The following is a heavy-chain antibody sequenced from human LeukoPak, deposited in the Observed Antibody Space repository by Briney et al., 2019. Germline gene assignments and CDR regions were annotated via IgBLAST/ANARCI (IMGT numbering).Heavy chain of an antibody. D-gene: IGHD6-13*01. J-gene: IGHJ6*03. V-gene: IGHV3-30*01. CDR1: GFTFSSYA. CDR2: ISYDGSNK. Sequence: GGSLRLSCAASGFTFSSYAMHWVRQAPGKGLEGVAVISYDGSNKYYADSVKGRFTISRDNSKNTLYLQMNSLRAEDTAVYYCAREPAAGTDYYYYMDVWGKGTTVTVSS. CDR3: AREPAAGTDYYYYMDV.